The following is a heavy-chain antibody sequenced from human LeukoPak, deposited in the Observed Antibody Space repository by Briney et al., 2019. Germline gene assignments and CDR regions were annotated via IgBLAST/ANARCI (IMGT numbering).Heavy chain of an antibody. Sequence: PGGSLRLSCAASGFTFSSYSMNWVRQAPGKGLEWVSSISSSSSYIYYADSVKGRFTISRDNAKNSLYLQMNSLRAEDTAVYYCARGEMATTLSWYFDLWGRGTLVTVSS. D-gene: IGHD5-24*01. CDR2: ISSSSSYI. CDR1: GFTFSSYS. CDR3: ARGEMATTLSWYFDL. J-gene: IGHJ2*01. V-gene: IGHV3-21*01.